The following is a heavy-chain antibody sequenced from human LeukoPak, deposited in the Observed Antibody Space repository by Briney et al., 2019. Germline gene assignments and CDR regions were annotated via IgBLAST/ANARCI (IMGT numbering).Heavy chain of an antibody. CDR1: GGSISSYY. J-gene: IGHJ4*02. CDR2: IYYSGST. V-gene: IGHV4-59*01. Sequence: PSETLSLTCTVSGGSISSYYWSWIRQPPGKGLEWIGYIYYSGSTNYNPSLKSRVTISVDTSKNQFSLKLSSVTAADTAVYYCARRYVVVAAEDAFDIWGQGTLVTVSS. CDR3: ARRYVVVAAEDAFDI. D-gene: IGHD2-15*01.